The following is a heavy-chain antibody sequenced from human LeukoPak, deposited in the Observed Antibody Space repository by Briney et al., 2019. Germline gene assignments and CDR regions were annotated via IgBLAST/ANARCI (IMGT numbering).Heavy chain of an antibody. CDR1: GFTLDDYA. CDR3: AKDTGGYTGSDFDY. D-gene: IGHD6-13*01. V-gene: IGHV3-9*01. Sequence: PGGSLRFSGAASGFTLDDYAMHWDRQAPGKGLEWVSGISWNSGSIGYADSMKGRFTISRDNAKNSLYLQMNSLRAEDTALYYCAKDTGGYTGSDFDYWGQGTLVTVSS. J-gene: IGHJ4*02. CDR2: ISWNSGSI.